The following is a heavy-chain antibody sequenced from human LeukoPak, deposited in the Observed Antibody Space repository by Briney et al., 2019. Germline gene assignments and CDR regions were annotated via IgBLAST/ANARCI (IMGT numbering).Heavy chain of an antibody. D-gene: IGHD6-13*01. CDR3: ERGNWQQLVRGVGGNYYFDY. J-gene: IGHJ4*02. Sequence: GGSLRLSCASSGFTFSSYAMHWVRQAPGKGLEGVAVISYDGSNKYYADSVKGRFTIFRDNSKNTLYLQMNSMRAEDTAVYYCERGNWQQLVRGVGGNYYFDYWGQGTLVTVSS. CDR1: GFTFSSYA. V-gene: IGHV3-30-3*01. CDR2: ISYDGSNK.